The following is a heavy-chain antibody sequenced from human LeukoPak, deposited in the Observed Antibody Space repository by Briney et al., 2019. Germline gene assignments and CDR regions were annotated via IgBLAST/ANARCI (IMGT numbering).Heavy chain of an antibody. CDR3: ARDLRGIVAPPR. Sequence: SGTLSLTCAVSGDSISSPKWWSWVRQPPGKGLEWIGEVYHSGSANYNPSVKSRATISVDKSKNQFSLRLTSATAADTAVYYCARDLRGIVAPPRWGQGTLVSASS. CDR1: GDSISSPKW. J-gene: IGHJ4*02. CDR2: VYHSGSA. D-gene: IGHD2-15*01. V-gene: IGHV4-4*02.